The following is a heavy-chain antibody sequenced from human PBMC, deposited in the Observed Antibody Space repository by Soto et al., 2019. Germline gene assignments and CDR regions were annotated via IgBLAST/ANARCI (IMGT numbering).Heavy chain of an antibody. V-gene: IGHV6-1*01. CDR3: ARTAGITMVRGVIKRRGFDY. Sequence: SQTLSLTCAISGDSVSSNSAAWNWIRQSPSRGLEWPGRTYYRSKWYNDYAVSVKSRITINPDTSKNQFSLQLNSVTPEDTAVYYCARTAGITMVRGVIKRRGFDYWGQGTLVTVSS. CDR1: GDSVSSNSAA. D-gene: IGHD3-10*01. J-gene: IGHJ4*02. CDR2: TYYRSKWYN.